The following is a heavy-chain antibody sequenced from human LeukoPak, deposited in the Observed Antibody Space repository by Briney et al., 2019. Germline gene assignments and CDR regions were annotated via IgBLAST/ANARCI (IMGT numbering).Heavy chain of an antibody. CDR1: GYTFTSYA. J-gene: IGHJ4*02. CDR3: ARGLLTYHDSSGYYY. V-gene: IGHV1-3*01. D-gene: IGHD3-22*01. CDR2: INAGNGNT. Sequence: SVTVSCKASGYTFTSYAMHWVRPAAGRRIEWVGWINAGNGNTKYAQKFQGRVTITRDTSASTAYMELSSLRSEDTAVYYCARGLLTYHDSSGYYYWGQGTLVTVSS.